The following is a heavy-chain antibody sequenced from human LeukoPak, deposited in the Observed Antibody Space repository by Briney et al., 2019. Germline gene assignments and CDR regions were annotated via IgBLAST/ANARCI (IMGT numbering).Heavy chain of an antibody. CDR3: AKDQSTSYYYDTSGAKGPFDY. CDR1: GFTFSSHA. D-gene: IGHD3-22*01. V-gene: IGHV3-23*01. CDR2: ISGSGGST. Sequence: PGGSLRLSCAASGFTFSSHAMSWVRQAPGKGLEWVSGISGSGGSTYYADSVKGRFTISRDKSKNTLYLQMNSLRAEDTALYYCAKDQSTSYYYDTSGAKGPFDYWGQGTPVTVSS. J-gene: IGHJ4*02.